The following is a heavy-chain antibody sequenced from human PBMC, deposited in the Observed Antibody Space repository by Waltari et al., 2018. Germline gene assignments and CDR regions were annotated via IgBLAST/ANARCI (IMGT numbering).Heavy chain of an antibody. J-gene: IGHJ4*02. Sequence: QVQLVQSGAEVKKPGASVQVSCKAYGYTFTGYYMHWVRQAPGQGLEWMGWINPNSGGTNYAQKFQGRVTMTRDTSISTAYMELSRLRSDDTAVYYCARERIGYNGRYFDYWGQGTLVTVSS. CDR3: ARERIGYNGRYFDY. V-gene: IGHV1-2*02. CDR1: GYTFTGYY. CDR2: INPNSGGT. D-gene: IGHD3-3*01.